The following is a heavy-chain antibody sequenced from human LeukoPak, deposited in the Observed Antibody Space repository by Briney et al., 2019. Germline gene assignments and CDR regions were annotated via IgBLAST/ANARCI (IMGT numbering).Heavy chain of an antibody. CDR2: ISYDGSNK. CDR3: ATYSSSNGREFQY. Sequence: GGSLRLSCAASGFTFRSYGMHWVRQAPGKGLEWVAVISYDGSNKYYGDSVKGRFTISRDNSKNTLYLEMNSLRAEDTAVYYCATYSSSNGREFQYWGQGTLVTVSS. D-gene: IGHD2-2*01. V-gene: IGHV3-30*03. J-gene: IGHJ1*01. CDR1: GFTFRSYG.